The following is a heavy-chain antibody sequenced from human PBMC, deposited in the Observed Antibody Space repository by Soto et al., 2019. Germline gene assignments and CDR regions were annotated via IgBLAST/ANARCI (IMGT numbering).Heavy chain of an antibody. D-gene: IGHD6-6*01. Sequence: SETLSLTCAVSGGSISSGGYFWSWIRQTPGKGLEWIGYIYHSGSTYYNPSLKSRVTISVDTSKNQFSLKLNSVAAADTAVYYCATVSYSSYPRYYYYGMEVWGQGTTVTVSS. CDR2: IYHSGST. CDR1: GGSISSGGYF. V-gene: IGHV4-30-2*05. CDR3: ATVSYSSYPRYYYYGMEV. J-gene: IGHJ6*02.